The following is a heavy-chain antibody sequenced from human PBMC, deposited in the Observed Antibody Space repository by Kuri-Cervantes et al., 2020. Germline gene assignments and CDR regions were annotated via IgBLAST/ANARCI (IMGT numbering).Heavy chain of an antibody. CDR1: GYTFTGYY. J-gene: IGHJ6*02. Sequence: ASVKVSCKASGYTFTGYYMHWVRQAPGQGLEWMGWINPNSGGTNYAQKFQGRVTMTRDTSISTAYMELSRLRSDDTAVYYCASKRQVVVAVTNYYYYGMDVWGQGTTVTVSS. D-gene: IGHD2-15*01. V-gene: IGHV1-2*02. CDR2: INPNSGGT. CDR3: ASKRQVVVAVTNYYYYGMDV.